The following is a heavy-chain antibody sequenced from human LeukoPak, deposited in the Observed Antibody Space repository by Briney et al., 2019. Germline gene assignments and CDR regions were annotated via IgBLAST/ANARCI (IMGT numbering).Heavy chain of an antibody. CDR1: GGSFSGYY. V-gene: IGHV4-34*01. CDR2: INHSGST. J-gene: IGHJ4*02. D-gene: IGHD3-10*01. CDR3: ARLYYGSGIDY. Sequence: SETLSLTCAVYGGSFSGYYWSWIRQPPGKGLEWIGEINHSGSTNYNPSLKSRVTISVDTSKNQFSLKLSSVTAADTAVYYCARLYYGSGIDYWGQGTLVTVSS.